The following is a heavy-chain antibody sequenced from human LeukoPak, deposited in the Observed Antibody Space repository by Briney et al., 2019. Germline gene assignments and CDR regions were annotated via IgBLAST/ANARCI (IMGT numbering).Heavy chain of an antibody. J-gene: IGHJ4*02. CDR2: IYHSGST. Sequence: SQTLFLTCAVSGGSISSGGYSWSWIRQPPGKGLEWIGYIYHSGSTYYNPSLKSRVTISVDRSKNQFSLKLSSVTAADTAVYYCARGLDGDLSFDYWGQGTLVTVSS. CDR3: ARGLDGDLSFDY. V-gene: IGHV4-30-2*01. D-gene: IGHD3/OR15-3a*01. CDR1: GGSISSGGYS.